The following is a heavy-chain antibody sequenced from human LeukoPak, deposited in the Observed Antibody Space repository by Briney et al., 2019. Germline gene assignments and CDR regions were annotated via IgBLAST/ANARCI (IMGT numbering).Heavy chain of an antibody. CDR2: IGPDGSST. CDR3: ARGGEFQ. J-gene: IGHJ4*02. Sequence: GGSLRLSCAASGFTFSTYWMYWVRRAPGKGLLWVSRIGPDGSSTSYADSVKGRFTISRGNAKNTLYLQMNSLRAEDTAVYYCARGGEFQWGQGILVTVSS. CDR1: GFTFSTYW. V-gene: IGHV3-74*01. D-gene: IGHD3-10*01.